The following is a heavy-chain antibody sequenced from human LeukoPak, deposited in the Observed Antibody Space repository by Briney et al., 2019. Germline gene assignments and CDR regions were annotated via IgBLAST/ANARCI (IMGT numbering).Heavy chain of an antibody. V-gene: IGHV4-39*01. J-gene: IGHJ6*02. CDR2: IYYSGST. CDR3: ARIAAETYYYYYGMDV. Sequence: SETLSLTCTVSGGSISCSSYYWGWIRQPPGKGLEWLGSIYYSGSTYYNPSLKSRVTISVDTSKNQFSLKLSSVTAADTAVYYCARIAAETYYYYYGMDVWGQGTTVTVSS. D-gene: IGHD6-13*01. CDR1: GGSISCSSYY.